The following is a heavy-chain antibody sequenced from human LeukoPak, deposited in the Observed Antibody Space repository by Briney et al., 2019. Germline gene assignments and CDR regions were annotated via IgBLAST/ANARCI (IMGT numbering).Heavy chain of an antibody. Sequence: GGSLRLSCAASGFTFSNAWMSWVRQAPGKGLEWVGRIKSKTDGGTTDYAAPVKGRFTISRDDSKNTLYLQMNSLKTEDTAVYYCTTTVTPGYGTLHETDWGQGTLSPSPQ. CDR3: TTTVTPGYGTLHETD. J-gene: IGHJ4*02. CDR2: IKSKTDGGTT. D-gene: IGHD3-9*01. CDR1: GFTFSNAW. V-gene: IGHV3-15*01.